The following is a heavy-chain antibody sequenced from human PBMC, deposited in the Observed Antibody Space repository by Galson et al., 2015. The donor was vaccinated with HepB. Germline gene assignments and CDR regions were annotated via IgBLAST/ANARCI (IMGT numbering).Heavy chain of an antibody. CDR1: GGTFSSYA. D-gene: IGHD3-10*01. CDR2: IIPILGIA. Sequence: SVKVSCKASGGTFSSYAISWVRQAPGQGLEWMGRIIPILGIANYAQKFQGRVTITADKSTSTAYMELSSLRSEDTAVYYCARGGGDYYYYYMDVWGKGTTVTVSS. J-gene: IGHJ6*03. CDR3: ARGGGDYYYYYMDV. V-gene: IGHV1-69*04.